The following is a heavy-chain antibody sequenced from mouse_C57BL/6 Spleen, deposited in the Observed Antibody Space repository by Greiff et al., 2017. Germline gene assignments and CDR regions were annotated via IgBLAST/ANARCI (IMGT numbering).Heavy chain of an antibody. V-gene: IGHV1-55*01. CDR2: IYPGSGST. D-gene: IGHD1-1*01. CDR1: GYTFTSYW. Sequence: QVQLQQPGAELVKPGASVKMSCKASGYTFTSYWITWVKQRPGQGLEWIGDIYPGSGSTNYNEKFKSKATLTVDTSSSTAYMQLSSLTSEDSAVYYCARSAPDYYGSSYWYFDVWGTGTTVTVSS. CDR3: ARSAPDYYGSSYWYFDV. J-gene: IGHJ1*03.